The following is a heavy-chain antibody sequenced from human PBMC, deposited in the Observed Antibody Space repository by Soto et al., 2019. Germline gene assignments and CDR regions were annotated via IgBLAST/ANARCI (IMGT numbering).Heavy chain of an antibody. J-gene: IGHJ4*02. D-gene: IGHD1-26*01. CDR3: ARNGIVGAKSNFDY. CDR2: IIPIFGTA. V-gene: IGHV1-69*13. Sequence: RASVKVSCKASGGTFSSYAISWVRQAPGQGLEWMGGIIPIFGTANYAQKFQGRVTITADESTSTAYMELSSLRSEDTAVYYCARNGIVGAKSNFDYWGQGTLVTVSS. CDR1: GGTFSSYA.